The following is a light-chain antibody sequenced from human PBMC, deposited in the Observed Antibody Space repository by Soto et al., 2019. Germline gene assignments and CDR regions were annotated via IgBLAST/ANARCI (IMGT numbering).Light chain of an antibody. J-gene: IGLJ1*01. CDR3: ASYTTSSTYV. CDR1: IKESGGYIY. V-gene: IGLV2-14*01. CDR2: DVS. Sequence: AYTPAPSRSPRQAISILCTGSIKESGGYIYVSWYQQQPGKAPKLVISDVSNRPSGVSDRFSGSKSGNTASLTISGLQTEDEADYYCASYTTSSTYVFGTGTKVPVL.